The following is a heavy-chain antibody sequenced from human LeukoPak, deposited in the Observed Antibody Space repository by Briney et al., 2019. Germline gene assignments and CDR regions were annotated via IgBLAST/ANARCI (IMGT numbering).Heavy chain of an antibody. CDR1: GYSISSGYY. CDR2: VYYSGST. CDR3: ARHYCSSTSCYTNYYYYMDV. Sequence: PSETLSLTCTVSGYSISSGYYWGWFRQPPGQGLEWIGSVYYSGSTYYNPSLKSRVTISVDTSKNQFSLTLSSVTAADTAVYYCARHYCSSTSCYTNYYYYMDVWGKGTTVTVSS. J-gene: IGHJ6*03. D-gene: IGHD2-2*02. V-gene: IGHV4-38-2*02.